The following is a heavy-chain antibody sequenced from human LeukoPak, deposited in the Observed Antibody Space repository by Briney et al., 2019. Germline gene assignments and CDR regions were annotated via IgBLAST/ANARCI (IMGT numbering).Heavy chain of an antibody. V-gene: IGHV1-2*02. CDR2: INPNSGAT. J-gene: IGHJ4*02. D-gene: IGHD3-22*01. Sequence: ASVKVSCKASGHTFTGYYMHWVRQAPGQGLVWMGWINPNSGATDYAQKFQGRVTMTRDTSISTAYMELSRLRSDDTAVYYCARAGSGYYLYYFDYWGQGTLVTVSS. CDR1: GHTFTGYY. CDR3: ARAGSGYYLYYFDY.